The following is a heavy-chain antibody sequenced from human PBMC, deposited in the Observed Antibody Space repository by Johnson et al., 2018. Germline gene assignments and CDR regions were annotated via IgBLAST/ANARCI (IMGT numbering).Heavy chain of an antibody. Sequence: QVQLVQSGGGLVQPGGSLRLSCAASGFTFSDYYMTWIRQAPGKGLEWVSYISERSTTKYHADSVKGRFTVSRDNAKNSLYLDMNSLRVEETAVYNCAGAVAGTFSYYYMDVWGKGTTVTVSS. V-gene: IGHV3-11*04. CDR2: ISERSTTK. CDR1: GFTFSDYY. CDR3: AGAVAGTFSYYYMDV. D-gene: IGHD6-19*01. J-gene: IGHJ6*03.